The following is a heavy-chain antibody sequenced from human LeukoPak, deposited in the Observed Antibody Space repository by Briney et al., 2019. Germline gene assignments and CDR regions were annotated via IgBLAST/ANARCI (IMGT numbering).Heavy chain of an antibody. J-gene: IGHJ6*03. V-gene: IGHV1-69*05. D-gene: IGHD3/OR15-3a*01. CDR1: GGTFSSYA. CDR3: ARVGLKDYYYYMDV. Sequence: SVKVSCKASGGTFSSYAISWVRQAPGQGLEWMGRIIPIFGTANYAQRFQGRVTITTDESTSTAYMELSSLRSEDTAVYYCARVGLKDYYYYMDVWGKGTTVTVSS. CDR2: IIPIFGTA.